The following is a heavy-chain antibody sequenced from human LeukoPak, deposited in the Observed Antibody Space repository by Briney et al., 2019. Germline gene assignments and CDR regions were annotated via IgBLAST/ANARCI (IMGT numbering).Heavy chain of an antibody. D-gene: IGHD2-15*01. CDR3: AREELLRGYFDY. CDR1: GGSISSGGYY. V-gene: IGHV4-31*03. J-gene: IGHJ4*02. CDR2: IYYSGST. Sequence: SETLSLTCTVSGGSISSGGYYWSWIRQHPGKGLEWIGYIYYSGSTCYNPSLKSRVTISVDTSKNQFSLKLSSVTAADTAVYYCAREELLRGYFDYWGQGTLVTVSS.